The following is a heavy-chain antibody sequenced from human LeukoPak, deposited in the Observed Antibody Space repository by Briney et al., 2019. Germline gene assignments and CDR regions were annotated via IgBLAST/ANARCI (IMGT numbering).Heavy chain of an antibody. D-gene: IGHD3-16*01. CDR2: ISSGSTAI. Sequence: GGSLRLSCAASGFTLSSYSMNWVRQAPGKGLEWVSYISSGSTAIYYADSVKGRFTISRDNAKNSLYLQMNSLRAEDTAVYYCAKWGSSSLSGYWGQGTLVTVSS. J-gene: IGHJ4*02. CDR1: GFTLSSYS. V-gene: IGHV3-48*01. CDR3: AKWGSSSLSGY.